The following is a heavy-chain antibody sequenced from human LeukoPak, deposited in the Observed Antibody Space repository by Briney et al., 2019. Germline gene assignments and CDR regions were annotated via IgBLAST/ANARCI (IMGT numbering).Heavy chain of an antibody. J-gene: IGHJ4*02. CDR1: GGTFSSYA. CDR2: IIPIFGTA. V-gene: IGHV1-69*05. Sequence: ASVKVSCKASGGTFSSYAISWVRQAPGQGLEWMGGIIPIFGTANYAQKFQGRVTITRNTSISTAYMELSSLRSEDTAVYYCARGRNNWNYGVDYWGQGTLVTVSS. D-gene: IGHD1-7*01. CDR3: ARGRNNWNYGVDY.